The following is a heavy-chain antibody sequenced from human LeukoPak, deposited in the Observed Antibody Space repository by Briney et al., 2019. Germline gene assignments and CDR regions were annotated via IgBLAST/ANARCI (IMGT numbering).Heavy chain of an antibody. J-gene: IGHJ4*02. D-gene: IGHD3-10*01. CDR1: GFTFDDYA. Sequence: GRSLRLSCAASGFTFDDYAMHWVRQAPGKGLEWVSGISWNSGSIGYADSVKGRFTISRDNAKNSLYLQMNSLRAEDTALYYCATIDGSGSYFPFDYWGQGTLVTVSS. V-gene: IGHV3-9*01. CDR2: ISWNSGSI. CDR3: ATIDGSGSYFPFDY.